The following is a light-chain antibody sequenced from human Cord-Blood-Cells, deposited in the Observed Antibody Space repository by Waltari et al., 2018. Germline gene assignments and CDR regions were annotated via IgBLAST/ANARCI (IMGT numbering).Light chain of an antibody. Sequence: AIQLTQSPSSLSASVGDRVTITCRASQGISSALAWYQQKPGKAPKLLIYDASSLESGVPSRFSGSGSGTDFTLTISSLHPEDFATYYCQQFNSYPMATFTFGPGTKVDIK. CDR1: QGISSA. J-gene: IGKJ3*01. V-gene: IGKV1-13*02. CDR3: QQFNSYPMATFT. CDR2: DAS.